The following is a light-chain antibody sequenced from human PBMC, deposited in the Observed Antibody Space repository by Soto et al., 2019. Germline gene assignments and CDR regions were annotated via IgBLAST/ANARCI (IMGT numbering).Light chain of an antibody. CDR2: DAS. J-gene: IGKJ3*01. CDR1: KGISSA. V-gene: IGKV1-13*02. CDR3: QQFNSYLFT. Sequence: AIQLTQSPSSLSASVGDRVTITCRASKGISSALAWYQQKPGKAPKLLIYDASSLESGVPSRFSGSGSGTDFTLTISSLQPEDFATYYCQQFNSYLFTFGPGTKVYIK.